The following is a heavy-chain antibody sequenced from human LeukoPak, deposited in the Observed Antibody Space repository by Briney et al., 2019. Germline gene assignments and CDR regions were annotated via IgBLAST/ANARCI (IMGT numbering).Heavy chain of an antibody. J-gene: IGHJ4*02. D-gene: IGHD1-26*01. CDR3: ARGRYSGSYLDY. V-gene: IGHV3-21*01. CDR1: GFTFSSYS. Sequence: GGSLRLSCAASGFTFSSYSMNWVRQAPGKGLESVSSISSSSSYIYYADSVKGRFTISRDNAKNSLYLQMNSLRAEDTAVYYCARGRYSGSYLDYWGQGTLVTVSS. CDR2: ISSSSSYI.